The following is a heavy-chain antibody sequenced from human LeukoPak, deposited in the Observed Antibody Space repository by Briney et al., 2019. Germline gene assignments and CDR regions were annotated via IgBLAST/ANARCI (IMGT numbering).Heavy chain of an antibody. CDR3: ARDYSAGNWYFDL. Sequence: SETLSLTCTVSGGSISSSSYYWGWIRQPPGKGLEWIGSIYYSGSTYYNPSLKSRVTISVDTSKNQFSLKLSSVTAADTAVYYCARDYSAGNWYFDLWGRGTLVTVSS. CDR1: GGSISSSSYY. V-gene: IGHV4-39*07. CDR2: IYYSGST. J-gene: IGHJ2*01. D-gene: IGHD1-1*01.